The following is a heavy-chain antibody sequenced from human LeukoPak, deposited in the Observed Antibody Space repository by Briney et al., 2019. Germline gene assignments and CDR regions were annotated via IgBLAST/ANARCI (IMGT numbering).Heavy chain of an antibody. CDR3: ARDTAGALDY. J-gene: IGHJ4*02. D-gene: IGHD5-18*01. V-gene: IGHV3-7*01. CDR1: GFTFSSYW. CDR2: IKHDESKK. Sequence: GGSLRLSCAASGFTFSSYWMGWVRQAPAKGLEWVANIKHDESKKHYVDSVKGRFTISRDNAKNSLYLQMNSLRVEDTAVYHCARDTAGALDYWGQGILVTVSS.